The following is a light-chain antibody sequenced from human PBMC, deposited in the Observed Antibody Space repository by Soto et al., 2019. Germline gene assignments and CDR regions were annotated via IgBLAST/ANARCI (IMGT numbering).Light chain of an antibody. Sequence: ESVLTHSPGTLTLSPGERATLSSRASQSVSSSYLAWYQQKPGQAPRLLIYGASSRATGIPDRFSGSGSGTDFTLTISRLEPEDFAVYYCQQYGSSPPITFGGGTKVDIK. J-gene: IGKJ4*01. CDR1: QSVSSSY. CDR3: QQYGSSPPIT. V-gene: IGKV3-20*01. CDR2: GAS.